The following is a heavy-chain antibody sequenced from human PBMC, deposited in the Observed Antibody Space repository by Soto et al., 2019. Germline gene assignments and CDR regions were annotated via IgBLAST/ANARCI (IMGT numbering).Heavy chain of an antibody. D-gene: IGHD3-10*01. CDR3: ARGLGIGELDYFDI. CDR2: SYYSGRT. CDR1: GGSISSYY. V-gene: IGHV4-59*01. Sequence: QVQLQESGPGLVKPSETLSLTCSVSGGSISSYYWSWIRQPPGKGLEWIGVSYYSGRTNYNPSLKSRVSISVDTSKNQFSLKLNSVTPADTAVYYCARGLGIGELDYFDIWGQGTMVTVSS. J-gene: IGHJ3*02.